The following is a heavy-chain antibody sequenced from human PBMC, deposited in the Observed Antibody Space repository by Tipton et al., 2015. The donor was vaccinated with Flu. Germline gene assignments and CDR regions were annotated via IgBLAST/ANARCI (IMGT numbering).Heavy chain of an antibody. CDR2: IKDDGREE. V-gene: IGHV3-7*01. J-gene: IGHJ3*01. D-gene: IGHD3-10*01. CDR3: ARDPYYDAFDF. Sequence: SLRLSCEVSGFTFSTYWMSWVRQAPGKGLEWVANIKDDGREEYYVDSVKGRFTISRDNTKNSLYLQMNSLRDEDTAVYYCARDPYYDAFDFRGQGTVVIVSS. CDR1: GFTFSTYW.